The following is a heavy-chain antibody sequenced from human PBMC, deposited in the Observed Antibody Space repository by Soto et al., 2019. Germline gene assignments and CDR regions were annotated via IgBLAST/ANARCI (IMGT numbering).Heavy chain of an antibody. CDR3: ARKLNRWEVLPRGYYYYYGMDV. Sequence: SETLSLTCAVYGGSFSGYYWSWIRQPPGKGLEWIGEINRSGSTNYNPSLKSRVTISVDTSKNQFSLKLSSVTAADTAVYYCARKLNRWEVLPRGYYYYYGMDVWGQGTTVTVSS. CDR2: INRSGST. V-gene: IGHV4-34*01. J-gene: IGHJ6*02. CDR1: GGSFSGYY. D-gene: IGHD1-26*01.